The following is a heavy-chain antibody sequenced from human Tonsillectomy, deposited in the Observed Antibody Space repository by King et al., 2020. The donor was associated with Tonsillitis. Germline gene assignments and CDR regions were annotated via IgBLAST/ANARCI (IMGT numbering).Heavy chain of an antibody. CDR2: ISSSNTHT. V-gene: IGHV3-11*06. Sequence: VQLVESGGGLVKPGGSLRLSCVASGFTFSGYYMNWIRQAPGKGLEWVSFISSSNTHTNYADSVRGRFTISRDNAKNSIYLEMSSLRADDTAVYYCAKVGGYYFDKLSQGTLVTVSS. CDR3: AKVGGYYFDK. CDR1: GFTFSGYY. J-gene: IGHJ4*02. D-gene: IGHD6-13*01.